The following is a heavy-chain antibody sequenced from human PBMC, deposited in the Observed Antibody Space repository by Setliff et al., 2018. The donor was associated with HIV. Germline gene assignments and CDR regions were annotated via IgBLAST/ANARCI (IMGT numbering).Heavy chain of an antibody. D-gene: IGHD3-22*01. CDR1: GGSISSQY. J-gene: IGHJ4*02. Sequence: ASETLSLTCTVSGGSISSQYWSWIRQPPGKGLEWIGTIYYTGNTNYNPSLKSRLTISVDTSKNQFSLKVSSVTAADTAVYYCARSPYYYVSSGYFRYFDYWGQGTLVTVSS. CDR3: ARSPYYYVSSGYFRYFDY. V-gene: IGHV4-59*11. CDR2: IYYTGNT.